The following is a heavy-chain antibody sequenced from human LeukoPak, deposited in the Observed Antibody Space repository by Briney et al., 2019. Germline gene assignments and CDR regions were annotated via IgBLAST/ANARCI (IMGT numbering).Heavy chain of an antibody. CDR3: ARGSRRDGYNYFDY. CDR1: AGSISSYY. CDR2: IYYSGST. J-gene: IGHJ4*02. V-gene: IGHV4-59*01. Sequence: SXXLSLTCTVSAGSISSYYWGWIRQPPGKGLEWIGYIYYSGSTNYNPSLKSRVTISVDTSKNQFSLKLSSVTAADTAVYYCARGSRRDGYNYFDYWGQGTLVTVSS. D-gene: IGHD5-24*01.